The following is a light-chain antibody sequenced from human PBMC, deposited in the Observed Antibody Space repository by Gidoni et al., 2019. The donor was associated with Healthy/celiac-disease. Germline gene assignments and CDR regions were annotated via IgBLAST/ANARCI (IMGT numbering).Light chain of an antibody. J-gene: IGKJ2*01. CDR1: QTISSW. CDR2: KAS. Sequence: DIQMTQSPSTLSASVGDRVTITCRASQTISSWLAWYQQKPGKAPKLLIFKASNLEGGVPSRFSGSGSGTEFTLTISSLQPDDFATYYCQQCDSSPYTFGQGTKLEIK. V-gene: IGKV1-5*03. CDR3: QQCDSSPYT.